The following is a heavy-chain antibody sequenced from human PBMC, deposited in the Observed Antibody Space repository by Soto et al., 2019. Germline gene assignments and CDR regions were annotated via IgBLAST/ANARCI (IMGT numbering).Heavy chain of an antibody. D-gene: IGHD2-2*01. Sequence: PGEFLKISCKGSGYSFTSYWISWVRQMPGKGLEWMGRIDPSDSYTNYSPSFQGHVTISADKSISTAYLQWSSLKASDTAMYYCARIVVVPAARKHYYYYYGMDVWGQGTTVTVSS. CDR3: ARIVVVPAARKHYYYYYGMDV. J-gene: IGHJ6*02. CDR1: GYSFTSYW. V-gene: IGHV5-10-1*01. CDR2: IDPSDSYT.